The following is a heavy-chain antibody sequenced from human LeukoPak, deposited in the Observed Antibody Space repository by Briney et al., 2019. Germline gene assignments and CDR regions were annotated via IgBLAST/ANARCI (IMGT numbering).Heavy chain of an antibody. CDR1: GGSFSGYY. D-gene: IGHD2-15*01. J-gene: IGHJ3*01. Sequence: KPSETLSLTCAVYGGSFSGYYWSWIRQPPGKGLEWIGEINHSGSTNYNPSLKSRVTISVATSKNQFSLKLSSVTAADTAVNYCARPGLVAADAFDLWGQGTMVTVSS. CDR3: ARPGLVAADAFDL. V-gene: IGHV4-34*01. CDR2: INHSGST.